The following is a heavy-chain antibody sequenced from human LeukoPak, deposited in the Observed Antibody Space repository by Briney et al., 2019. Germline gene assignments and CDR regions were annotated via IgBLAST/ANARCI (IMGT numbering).Heavy chain of an antibody. J-gene: IGHJ4*02. CDR1: GYTFTGYY. CDR3: ARQIPDWGYSLVY. D-gene: IGHD2-15*01. CDR2: INPNSGGT. Sequence: ASVKLSCKASGYTFTGYYMHWVRQAPGPGLEWMGWINPNSGGTNYAQKFHGRVSMTRDTSISTDYMELSRLRSDETAVYYCARQIPDWGYSLVYWGQGTLVTVSS. V-gene: IGHV1-2*02.